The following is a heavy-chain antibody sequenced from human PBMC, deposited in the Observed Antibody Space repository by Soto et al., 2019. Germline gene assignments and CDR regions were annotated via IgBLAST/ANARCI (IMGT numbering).Heavy chain of an antibody. CDR1: GFTVSSNY. D-gene: IGHD3-3*01. Sequence: HPGGSLRLSCAASGFTVSSNYMSWVRQAPGKGLEWVSVIYSGGSTYYADSVKGRFTISRDNSKNTLYLQMNSLRAEDTSFYYCARTIMIFGPRYYRDVWGKATTVTVSS. J-gene: IGHJ6*03. V-gene: IGHV3-66*01. CDR2: IYSGGST. CDR3: ARTIMIFGPRYYRDV.